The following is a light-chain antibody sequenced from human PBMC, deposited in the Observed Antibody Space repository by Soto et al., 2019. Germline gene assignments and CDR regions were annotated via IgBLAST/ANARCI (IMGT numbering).Light chain of an antibody. V-gene: IGLV1-44*01. J-gene: IGLJ7*01. CDR1: DSNIGSTA. Sequence: QSVLTQPPSVSATPGQGVTVSCSGGDSNIGSTAVNWYQQLPGTAPKLLIYSSNQRPSGVPDRISGSKSGTSASLAISGLQSEDEADYYCAAWDDDLHVWLFGGGTQLTVL. CDR2: SSN. CDR3: AAWDDDLHVWL.